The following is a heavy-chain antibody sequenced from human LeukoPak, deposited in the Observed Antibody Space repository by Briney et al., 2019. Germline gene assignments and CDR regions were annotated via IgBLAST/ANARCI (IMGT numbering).Heavy chain of an antibody. CDR1: GYTFTGYY. J-gene: IGHJ4*02. Sequence: SVKVSCKASGYTFTGYYMHWVRQAPGQGLEWMGRINPNSGGTNYAQKFQGRVTMTRDTSISTAYMELSRLRSDDTAVYYCARGRIAVAGNPDYWGQGTLVTVSS. D-gene: IGHD6-19*01. CDR3: ARGRIAVAGNPDY. CDR2: INPNSGGT. V-gene: IGHV1-2*06.